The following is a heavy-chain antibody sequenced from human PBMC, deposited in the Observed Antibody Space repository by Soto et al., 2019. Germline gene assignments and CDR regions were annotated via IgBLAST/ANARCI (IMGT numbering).Heavy chain of an antibody. CDR1: GYSFTAYW. CDR3: TRRASSSFYHFDF. V-gene: IGHV5-10-1*01. D-gene: IGHD2-2*01. J-gene: IGHJ4*02. CDR2: IDPSDSYV. Sequence: PGESLKISCQASGYSFTAYWITWLRQMPGKVLEWMATIDPSDSYVDYSPSFRGHVTFSVDRSITTVYLQWNSLKASDSAMYFCTRRASSSFYHFDFWGEGARVTVSS.